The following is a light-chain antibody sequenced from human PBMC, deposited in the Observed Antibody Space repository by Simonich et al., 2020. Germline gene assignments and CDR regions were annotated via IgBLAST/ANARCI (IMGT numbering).Light chain of an antibody. V-gene: IGLV2-11*01. CDR2: DVS. CDR1: SSDVGGYNY. Sequence: QSALTQPRSVSGSPGQSVTISCTGTSSDVGGYNYVSWYQQHPGKAPKLMIYDVSQRPSGVPDRFSGSKSGNTASLTISGLQAEDEDDYYCSSYTSSSTWVFGGGTKLTVL. CDR3: SSYTSSSTWV. J-gene: IGLJ3*02.